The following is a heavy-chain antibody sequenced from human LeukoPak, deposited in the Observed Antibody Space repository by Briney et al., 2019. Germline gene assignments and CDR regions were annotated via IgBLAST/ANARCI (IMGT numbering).Heavy chain of an antibody. CDR1: GGSITNTNY. J-gene: IGHJ4*02. V-gene: IGHV4-4*02. CDR3: AREGGPYRPLDY. Sequence: SETVSLTCGVSGGSITNTNYWTWVRQPPGKGLEWIGEVNLQGSTNYNPSLMGRVAISVDTSENHISLQLTSVTAADTAVYYCAREGGPYRPLDYSGQETLVTVSS. CDR2: VNLQGST.